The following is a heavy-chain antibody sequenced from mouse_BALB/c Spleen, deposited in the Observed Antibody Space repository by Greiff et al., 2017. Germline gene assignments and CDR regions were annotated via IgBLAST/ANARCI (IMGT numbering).Heavy chain of an antibody. V-gene: IGHV7-3*02. CDR1: GFTFTDYY. CDR2: IRNKANGYTT. D-gene: IGHD1-1*01. Sequence: EVQLVESGGGLVQPGGSLRLSCATSGFTFTDYYMSWVRQPPGKALEWLGFIRNKANGYTTEYSASVKGRFTISRDNSQSILYLQMNTQRAKDSATYYCARGIYYYGSSYQSYAMDYWGQGTSVTVSS. CDR3: ARGIYYYGSSYQSYAMDY. J-gene: IGHJ4*01.